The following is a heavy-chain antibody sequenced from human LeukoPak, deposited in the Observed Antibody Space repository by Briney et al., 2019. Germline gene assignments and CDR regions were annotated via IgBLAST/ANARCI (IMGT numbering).Heavy chain of an antibody. CDR2: ISGSGGST. CDR3: AKGPTYYYDSSGYFDY. D-gene: IGHD3-22*01. Sequence: GGSLRLSCAASGFTFSSYAMSWVRQAPGKGLEWVSAISGSGGSTYYADSVKGRFTISRDNSKNTLYLQMNSLRAEDTAVYYCAKGPTYYYDSSGYFDYWGQGTLVIVSS. J-gene: IGHJ4*02. V-gene: IGHV3-23*01. CDR1: GFTFSSYA.